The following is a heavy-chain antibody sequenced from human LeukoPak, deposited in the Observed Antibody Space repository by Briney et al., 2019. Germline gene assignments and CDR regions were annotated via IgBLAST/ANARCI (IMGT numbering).Heavy chain of an antibody. D-gene: IGHD3/OR15-3a*01. J-gene: IGHJ4*02. CDR3: ATNKDWAEAD. CDR2: IYYRGDI. Sequence: SETLSLTCTVSDGSIRTYYWSWIRQSPGQGLEWIGNIYYRGDINYNPSLKSRVIISIDTSKNQFSLKVTSLTAADTAVYYCATNKDWAEADWGQGTLVIVSS. CDR1: DGSIRTYY. V-gene: IGHV4-59*03.